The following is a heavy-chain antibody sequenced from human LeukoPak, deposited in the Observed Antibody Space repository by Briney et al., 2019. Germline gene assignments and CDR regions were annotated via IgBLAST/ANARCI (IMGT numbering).Heavy chain of an antibody. CDR3: ARDMGRTTIFGVVIFGRNAFDI. V-gene: IGHV1-18*01. D-gene: IGHD3-3*01. Sequence: ASVKVSCKASGYTFTSYGISWVRQAPGQGLEWMGWISAYNGNTNYAQKLQGRVTMTTDTSTSTAYMELRSLRSDDTAVYYCARDMGRTTIFGVVIFGRNAFDIWGQGPMVTVSS. J-gene: IGHJ3*02. CDR1: GYTFTSYG. CDR2: ISAYNGNT.